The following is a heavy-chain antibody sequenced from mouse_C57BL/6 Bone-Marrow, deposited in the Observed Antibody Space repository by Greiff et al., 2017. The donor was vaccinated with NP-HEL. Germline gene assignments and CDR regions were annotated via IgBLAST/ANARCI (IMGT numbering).Heavy chain of an antibody. J-gene: IGHJ2*01. CDR2: IHPSDSDT. V-gene: IGHV1-74*01. CDR3: AMGTTEVYYFDY. D-gene: IGHD1-1*01. Sequence: VQLQQPGAELVKPGASVKVSCKASGYTFTSYWMHWVKQRPGQGLEWIGRIHPSDSDTNYNQKFKGKATLTVDKSSSTAYMQLSSLTSDDSAVYYCAMGTTEVYYFDYWGQGTTLTVSS. CDR1: GYTFTSYW.